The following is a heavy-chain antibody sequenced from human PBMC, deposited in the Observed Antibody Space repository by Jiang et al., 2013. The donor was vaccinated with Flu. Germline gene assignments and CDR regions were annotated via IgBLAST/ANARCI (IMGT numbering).Heavy chain of an antibody. J-gene: IGHJ4*02. CDR1: GFTFSTDW. Sequence: VQLVESGGGFVPPGGSLRLSCAASGFTFSTDWMHWVRQAPGKGLEWVARVGSDGSPATYADSVKGRFTISRDNAKSTLFLQMDSLRDEDTAVYYCARGRAAVFLDYWGQGTLLTVSS. D-gene: IGHD2/OR15-2a*01. CDR2: VGSDGSPA. CDR3: ARGRAAVFLDY. V-gene: IGHV3-74*01.